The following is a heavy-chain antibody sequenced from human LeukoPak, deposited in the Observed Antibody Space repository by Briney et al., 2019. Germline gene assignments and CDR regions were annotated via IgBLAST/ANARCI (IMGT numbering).Heavy chain of an antibody. J-gene: IGHJ4*02. CDR1: GFTFSSYS. D-gene: IGHD3-22*01. CDR3: ARGRGSGYYGY. CDR2: ISSSSSTI. Sequence: GGSLRLSYAASGFTFSSYSMNWVRQAPGKGLEWVSYISSSSSTIYYADSVKGRFTISRDNAKNSLYLQMNSLRAEDTAVYYCARGRGSGYYGYWGQGTLVTVSS. V-gene: IGHV3-48*04.